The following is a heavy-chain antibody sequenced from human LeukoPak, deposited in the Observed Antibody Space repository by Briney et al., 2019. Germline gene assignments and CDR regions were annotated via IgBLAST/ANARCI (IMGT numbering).Heavy chain of an antibody. Sequence: ASVKVSCKASGYTFTGYYMHWVRQAPGKGLEWVGGFDPEDGETIYAQKFQGRVTMTEDTSTDTAYMELSSLRSEDTAVYYCASPYVWGSYRFSGDYWGQGTLVTVSS. V-gene: IGHV1-24*01. J-gene: IGHJ4*02. CDR1: GYTFTGYY. D-gene: IGHD3-16*02. CDR3: ASPYVWGSYRFSGDY. CDR2: FDPEDGET.